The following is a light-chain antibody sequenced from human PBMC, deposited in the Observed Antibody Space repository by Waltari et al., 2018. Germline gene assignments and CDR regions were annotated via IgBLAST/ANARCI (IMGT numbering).Light chain of an antibody. Sequence: EIVMTQSPATLSVSPGERATLSCRASQSVSSNLAWHQQKPGQAPRLLIYGASTRATGIPARFSGSGSGTEFTLTNSSLQSEDFAVYYCQQYNNWPPEYTFGQGTKLEIK. CDR2: GAS. V-gene: IGKV3-15*01. CDR3: QQYNNWPPEYT. CDR1: QSVSSN. J-gene: IGKJ2*01.